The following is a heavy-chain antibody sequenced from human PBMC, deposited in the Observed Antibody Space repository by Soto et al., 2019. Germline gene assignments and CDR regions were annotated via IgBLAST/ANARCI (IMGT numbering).Heavy chain of an antibody. V-gene: IGHV3-9*01. CDR1: GFTFDDYA. J-gene: IGHJ4*02. CDR3: AKDLARSRYLRELDY. D-gene: IGHD3-16*02. Sequence: EVQLVESGGGLVQPGRSLRLSCAASGFTFDDYAMHWVRQAPGKGLEWVSGISWNSDIIGYADSVKGRFTISRDNAKNSLYLQTNSLRAEDTALYYCAKDLARSRYLRELDYWGQGSLVTVSS. CDR2: ISWNSDII.